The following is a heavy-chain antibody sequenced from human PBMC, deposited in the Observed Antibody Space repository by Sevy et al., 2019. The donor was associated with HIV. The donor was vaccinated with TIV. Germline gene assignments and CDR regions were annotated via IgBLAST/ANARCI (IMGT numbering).Heavy chain of an antibody. D-gene: IGHD4-17*01. J-gene: IGHJ4*02. CDR3: ARDLEFYDYGDYGPAFMPDY. CDR1: GFTFSTYD. Sequence: GGSLRLSCAASGFTFSTYDMHWVRQAPGKGLEWVAVIWFDGSNTYYADSVKGRFTISRDIAQNTLHLQMNSLRAEDTAVYYCARDLEFYDYGDYGPAFMPDYWGQGTLVTVSS. CDR2: IWFDGSNT. V-gene: IGHV3-33*01.